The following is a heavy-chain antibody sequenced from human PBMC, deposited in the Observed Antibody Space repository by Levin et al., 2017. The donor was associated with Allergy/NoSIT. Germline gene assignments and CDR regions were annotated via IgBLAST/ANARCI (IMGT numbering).Heavy chain of an antibody. D-gene: IGHD3-16*01. Sequence: SGGSLRLSCAASGFTFMTYAMSWVRQAPGKGLEWVSGIVRSSPDYYADSVKGRFTISRDKSKDTLYLQMNSLRVEDTAVYYCAKDLRAGDGLGEFDYWGQGTLVIVSS. CDR3: AKDLRAGDGLGEFDY. V-gene: IGHV3-23*01. CDR1: GFTFMTYA. J-gene: IGHJ4*02. CDR2: IVRSSPD.